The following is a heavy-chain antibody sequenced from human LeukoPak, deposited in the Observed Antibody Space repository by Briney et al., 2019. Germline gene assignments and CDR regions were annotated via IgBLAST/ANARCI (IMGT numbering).Heavy chain of an antibody. CDR1: GGTFSSYA. D-gene: IGHD3-22*01. Sequence: ASVKVSCKASGGTFSSYAISWARQAPGQGLEWMGGIIPIFGTANYAQKFQGRVTITADESTSTAYMELSSLRSEDTAVYYCARGGQSYYYDSSGYQSFDPWGQGTLVTVSS. V-gene: IGHV1-69*13. CDR3: ARGGQSYYYDSSGYQSFDP. J-gene: IGHJ5*02. CDR2: IIPIFGTA.